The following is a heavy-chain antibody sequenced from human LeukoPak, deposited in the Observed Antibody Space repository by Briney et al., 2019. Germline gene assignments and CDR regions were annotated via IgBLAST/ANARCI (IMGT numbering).Heavy chain of an antibody. CDR1: GGSITNYY. CDR3: AGGRVWLAFDY. CDR2: IHYSGST. V-gene: IGHV4-59*12. Sequence: PSETLSLTCTVSGGSITNYYWSWIRQPPGQGLEWIGYIHYSGSTNYNPSLKSRVSISVDMSTHQFSLKLTSVTAADTAVYYCAGGRVWLAFDYWGQGTLVTVSS. J-gene: IGHJ4*02. D-gene: IGHD3-22*01.